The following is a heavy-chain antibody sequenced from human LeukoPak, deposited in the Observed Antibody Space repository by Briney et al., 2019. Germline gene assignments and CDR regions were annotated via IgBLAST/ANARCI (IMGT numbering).Heavy chain of an antibody. J-gene: IGHJ4*02. D-gene: IGHD6-13*01. CDR2: ISSSSTYL. V-gene: IGHV3-21*01. CDR1: GFTFSSYT. CDR3: ARGTIAAAGYYYFDY. Sequence: GGSLRLSCAASGFTFSSYTMNWVRQAPGKGLEWVSYISSSSTYLYYADSVKGRFTISRDNARDSLYLQMNSLRAEDTAVNYCARGTIAAAGYYYFDYWGQGTQVTVSS.